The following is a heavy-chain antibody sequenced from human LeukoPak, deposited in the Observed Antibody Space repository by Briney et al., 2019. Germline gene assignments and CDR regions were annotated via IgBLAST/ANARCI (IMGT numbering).Heavy chain of an antibody. CDR1: GGTFSSYA. CDR2: IIPILGIA. V-gene: IGHV1-69*10. CDR3: AKHTGHEAP. D-gene: IGHD1-14*01. J-gene: IGHJ5*02. Sequence: ASVKVSCKASGGTFSSYAISWVRQAPGQGLEWMGGIIPILGIANYAQKFQGRVTITADKSTSTAYMELSSLRSEDTAVYYCAKHTGHEAPWGQGTLVTVSS.